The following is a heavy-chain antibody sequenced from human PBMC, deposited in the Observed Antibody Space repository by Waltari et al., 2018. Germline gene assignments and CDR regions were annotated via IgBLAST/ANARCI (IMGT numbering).Heavy chain of an antibody. Sequence: VQLVEAGGGWVQRGGPLGVSGAASGINFSSDSMPWVRQHEGKGLGWVANLKHDGSEKYYVDSMKDRFTISRDNAKNSLYLQMNSLRAEDTAVYYCARYCSSNNCNDAFDIWGQGTVVTVSS. V-gene: IGHV3-7*01. J-gene: IGHJ3*02. D-gene: IGHD2-2*01. CDR3: ARYCSSNNCNDAFDI. CDR2: LKHDGSEK. CDR1: GINFSSDS.